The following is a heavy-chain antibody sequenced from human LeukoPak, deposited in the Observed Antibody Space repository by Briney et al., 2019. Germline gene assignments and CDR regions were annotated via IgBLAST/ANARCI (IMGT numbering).Heavy chain of an antibody. V-gene: IGHV1-2*02. J-gene: IGHJ4*02. CDR1: GYTFTGYY. D-gene: IGHD6-13*01. CDR2: INPNSGGT. Sequence: GASVKVSCKASGYTFTGYYMRWVRQAPGQGLEWMGWINPNSGGTNYAQKFQGRVTMTRDTSISTAYMELSRLRSDDTAVYYCARSPREYSSSWYLPFDYWGQGTLVTVSS. CDR3: ARSPREYSSSWYLPFDY.